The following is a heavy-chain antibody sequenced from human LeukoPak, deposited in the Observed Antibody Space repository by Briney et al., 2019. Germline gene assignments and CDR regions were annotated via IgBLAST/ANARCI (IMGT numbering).Heavy chain of an antibody. CDR1: GFTLSSYA. Sequence: GGSLRLSCAASGFTLSSYAMSWVRQAPGKGLEWVTAISGSGGSTYYADSVKGRFTISRDNSKNTLYLQMNSLRAEDTAVYYCASSIAAAGTPLFDPWGQGTLVTVSS. J-gene: IGHJ5*02. D-gene: IGHD6-13*01. CDR3: ASSIAAAGTPLFDP. CDR2: ISGSGGST. V-gene: IGHV3-23*01.